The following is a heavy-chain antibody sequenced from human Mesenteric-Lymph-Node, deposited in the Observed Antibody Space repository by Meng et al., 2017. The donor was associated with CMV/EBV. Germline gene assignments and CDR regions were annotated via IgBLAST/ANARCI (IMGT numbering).Heavy chain of an antibody. CDR1: GGTSSISS. V-gene: IGHV1-69*05. CDR3: ARVTTPIVVVPAARGYYYYGMDV. D-gene: IGHD2-2*01. CDR2: IVLILGTS. Sequence: SVKVSCKASGGTSSISSINWVRQAPGQGLEWMGGIVLILGTSNYAQKFQGRVTITTDESTSTAYMELSSLRSEDTAVYYCARVTTPIVVVPAARGYYYYGMDVWGQGTTVTVSS. J-gene: IGHJ6*02.